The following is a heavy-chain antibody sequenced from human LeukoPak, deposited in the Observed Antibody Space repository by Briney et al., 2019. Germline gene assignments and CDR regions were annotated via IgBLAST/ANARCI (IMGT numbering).Heavy chain of an antibody. Sequence: PGGSLRLSCAASGFTFSDYEMNWIRQTPGKGLEWISYISRSGRIIYYADSVKGRFTISRDNAKNSVYLQMNSLRAEDTAIYYCVRDTRSSYSYYGMDVWGQGTTVTVSS. V-gene: IGHV3-48*03. CDR1: GFTFSDYE. CDR2: ISRSGRII. D-gene: IGHD3-10*01. J-gene: IGHJ6*02. CDR3: VRDTRSSYSYYGMDV.